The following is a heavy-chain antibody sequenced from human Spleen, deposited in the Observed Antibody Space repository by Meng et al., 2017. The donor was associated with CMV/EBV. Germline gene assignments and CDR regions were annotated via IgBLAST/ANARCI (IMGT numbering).Heavy chain of an antibody. J-gene: IGHJ6*02. CDR2: IIPILDKT. CDR3: ARLSGSYYPNPYYYYYGMDV. Sequence: SVKVSCKASGGTFNNYAISWVRQAPGQGLEWMGGIIPILDKTDYAQQFQGRVTITADKSTSTAYMELSSLRSEDTAVYYCARLSGSYYPNPYYYYYGMDVWGQGTTVTVSS. CDR1: GGTFNNYA. D-gene: IGHD1-26*01. V-gene: IGHV1-69*10.